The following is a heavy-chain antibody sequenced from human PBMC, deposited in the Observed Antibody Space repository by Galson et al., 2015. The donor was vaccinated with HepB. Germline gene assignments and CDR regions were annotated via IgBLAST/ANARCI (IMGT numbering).Heavy chain of an antibody. Sequence: SLRLSCAASGFTFSSYSMNWVRQAPGKGLEWVSSISSSSSYIYYADSVKGRFTISRDNSKNTLYLQMNSLRAEDTAVYYCARYYGDYRAFDYWGQGTLVTVSS. CDR1: GFTFSSYS. D-gene: IGHD4-17*01. CDR3: ARYYGDYRAFDY. CDR2: ISSSSSYI. V-gene: IGHV3-21*06. J-gene: IGHJ4*02.